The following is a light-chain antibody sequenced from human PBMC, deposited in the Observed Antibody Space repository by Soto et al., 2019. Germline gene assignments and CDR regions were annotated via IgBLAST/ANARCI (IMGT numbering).Light chain of an antibody. J-gene: IGKJ1*01. CDR3: QQYHSRRT. V-gene: IGKV1-8*01. CDR2: AAS. CDR1: QGISSY. Sequence: AIRMTQSPSSLSASTGDRVTITCRASQGISSYLAWYQQKPGKAPKLLIYAASTLQSGVPSRFSGSGSGTDFTLTISCLQSEDFATYYCQQYHSRRTFGQGTKVEIK.